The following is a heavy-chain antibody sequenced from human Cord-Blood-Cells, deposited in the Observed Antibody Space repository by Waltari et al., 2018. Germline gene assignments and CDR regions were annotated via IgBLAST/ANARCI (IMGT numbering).Heavy chain of an antibody. CDR2: ISSSSSTI. Sequence: EVQLVESGGGLVQPGGSLRLSCAASGFTFSSDSMNWVRQAPGKGLEWVSYISSSSSTIDYADSVKGRFTISRDNAKNSLYLQMNSLRDEDTAVYYCARGTLYSSSWYNWFDPWGQGTLVTVSS. CDR1: GFTFSSDS. CDR3: ARGTLYSSSWYNWFDP. D-gene: IGHD6-13*01. V-gene: IGHV3-48*02. J-gene: IGHJ5*02.